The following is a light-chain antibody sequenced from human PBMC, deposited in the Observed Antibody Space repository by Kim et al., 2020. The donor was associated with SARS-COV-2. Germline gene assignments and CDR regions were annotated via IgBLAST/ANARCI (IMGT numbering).Light chain of an antibody. J-gene: IGLJ3*02. CDR2: QST. Sequence: SVSPGQTASITCSGDKLGDKYACWYQQKPGQSPVLVIYQSTKRPSGIPERFSGSNSGNTATLTISGTQAMDEADYYCQAWDTNTGVFGGGTQLTVL. CDR1: KLGDKY. V-gene: IGLV3-1*01. CDR3: QAWDTNTGV.